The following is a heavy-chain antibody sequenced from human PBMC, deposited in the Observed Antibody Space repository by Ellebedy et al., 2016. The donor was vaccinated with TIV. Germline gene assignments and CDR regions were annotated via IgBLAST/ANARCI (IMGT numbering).Heavy chain of an antibody. J-gene: IGHJ6*02. V-gene: IGHV4-34*01. CDR2: INHSGST. CDR3: ATEYYYYGMDV. Sequence: GSLRLSXAVYGGSFSGYYWSWIRQPPGKGLEWIGEINHSGSTNYNPSLKSRVTIPVDTSKNQFSLKLSSVTAADTAVYHCATEYYYYGMDVWGQGTTVTVSS. CDR1: GGSFSGYY.